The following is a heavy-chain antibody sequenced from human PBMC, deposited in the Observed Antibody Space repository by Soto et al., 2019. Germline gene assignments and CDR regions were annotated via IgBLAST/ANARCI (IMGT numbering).Heavy chain of an antibody. J-gene: IGHJ3*02. CDR3: ARDFGDYGDYEGALDI. Sequence: EVQLVESGGGLVHPGGSLRLSCAASGFTVSSTYMTWVRQAPGKGLEWVSVIYIGGGGYYAGSVRGRFTISRDSSQNTVYLQMNSLRAEDTAVYYCARDFGDYGDYEGALDIWGQGTMVTVS. D-gene: IGHD4-17*01. CDR1: GFTVSSTY. CDR2: IYIGGGG. V-gene: IGHV3-66*01.